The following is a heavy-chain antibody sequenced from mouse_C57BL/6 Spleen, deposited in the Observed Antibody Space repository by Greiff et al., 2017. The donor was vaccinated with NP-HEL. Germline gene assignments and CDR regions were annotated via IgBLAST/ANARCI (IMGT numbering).Heavy chain of an antibody. D-gene: IGHD1-1*01. CDR2: IDPSDSYT. CDR1: GYTFTSYW. CDR3: ARYYYGSSYGAMDY. Sequence: QVQLQQPGAELVKPGASVKLSCKASGYTFTSYWMQWVKQRPGQGLEWIGEIDPSDSYTNYNQKFKGKATLTVDTSSSTAYMQLSSLTYEDSAVYYCARYYYGSSYGAMDYWGQGTSVTVSS. V-gene: IGHV1-50*01. J-gene: IGHJ4*01.